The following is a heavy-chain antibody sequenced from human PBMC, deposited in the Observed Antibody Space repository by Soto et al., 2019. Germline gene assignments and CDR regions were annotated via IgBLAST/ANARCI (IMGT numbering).Heavy chain of an antibody. J-gene: IGHJ4*02. Sequence: QVQLQQWGAGLLKPSETLSLTCAVYGGSFSGYYWSWIRQPPGKGLEWIGEINHSGSTNYNPSLKSRVTISVDTSKNQFSLKLSSVTAADTAVYYCARGVGIIVGATASFDYWDQGTLVTVSS. CDR1: GGSFSGYY. V-gene: IGHV4-34*01. CDR2: INHSGST. D-gene: IGHD1-26*01. CDR3: ARGVGIIVGATASFDY.